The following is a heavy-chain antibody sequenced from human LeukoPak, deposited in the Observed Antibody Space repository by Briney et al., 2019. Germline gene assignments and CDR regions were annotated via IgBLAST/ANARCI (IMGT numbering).Heavy chain of an antibody. J-gene: IGHJ5*02. CDR2: ISGSGGST. Sequence: PGGSLRLSCAASGFTFSSYAMSWVRQAPGKGLEWVSAISGSGGSTYYADSVKGRFTISRDNSKNTLYLQMNSLRAEDTAVYYCAKHGYCSSTSCYNWFDPWGQGTLVTVSS. V-gene: IGHV3-23*01. CDR1: GFTFSSYA. CDR3: AKHGYCSSTSCYNWFDP. D-gene: IGHD2-2*01.